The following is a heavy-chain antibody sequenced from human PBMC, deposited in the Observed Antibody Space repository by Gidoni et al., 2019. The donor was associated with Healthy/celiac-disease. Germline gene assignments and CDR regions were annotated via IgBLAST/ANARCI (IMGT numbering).Heavy chain of an antibody. Sequence: QVQLVESGGGVVQPGKSLRLSCAASGFTFSSYGMHWVRQAPGKGLEWVAVISYDGSNKYYADSVKGRFTISRDNSKNTLYLQMNSLRAEDTAVYYCAREMSSSWYEYYFDYWGQGTLVTVSS. CDR3: AREMSSSWYEYYFDY. CDR1: GFTFSSYG. CDR2: ISYDGSNK. J-gene: IGHJ4*02. D-gene: IGHD6-13*01. V-gene: IGHV3-30*19.